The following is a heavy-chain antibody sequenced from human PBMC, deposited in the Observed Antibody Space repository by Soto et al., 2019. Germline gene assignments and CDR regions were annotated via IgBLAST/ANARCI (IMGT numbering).Heavy chain of an antibody. D-gene: IGHD3-10*01. CDR2: ISYDGSNR. CDR3: AKDLYGSETYTYYCGMDV. J-gene: IGHJ6*02. Sequence: VVSLRISCASSGFTFSRFGMHWVRQAPGKGLEWVAVISYDGSNRFYSDSVKGRFTISRDNSKNTLYLQMNRLRPEDTAVYYCAKDLYGSETYTYYCGMDVWGQGTTVTVSS. CDR1: GFTFSRFG. V-gene: IGHV3-30*18.